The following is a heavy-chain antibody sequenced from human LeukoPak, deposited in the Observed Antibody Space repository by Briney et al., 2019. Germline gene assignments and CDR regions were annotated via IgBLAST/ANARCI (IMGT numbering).Heavy chain of an antibody. CDR3: ARCLVVPAAMYDY. J-gene: IGHJ4*02. Sequence: PSETLSLTCTVSGGSISSSSYYWGWIRQPPGKGLEWIGSIYYSGSTYYNPSLKSRVTISVDTSKNQFSLKLSSVTAADTAVYYCARCLVVPAAMYDYWGQGTLVTVSS. V-gene: IGHV4-39*01. CDR1: GGSISSSSYY. D-gene: IGHD2-2*01. CDR2: IYYSGST.